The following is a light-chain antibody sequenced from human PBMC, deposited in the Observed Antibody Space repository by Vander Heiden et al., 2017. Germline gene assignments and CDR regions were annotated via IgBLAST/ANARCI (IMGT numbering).Light chain of an antibody. CDR1: QSISSY. CDR3: QQSYSTPRT. Sequence: DIQMTQSTSSLSASVGDRVTITRRASQSISSYLNWYQQKPGKAPKLLIYAASSLQSGVPSRFSGSGSGTDFTLTISSLQPEDFATYYCQQSYSTPRTFGQGTKVEIK. CDR2: AAS. V-gene: IGKV1-39*01. J-gene: IGKJ1*01.